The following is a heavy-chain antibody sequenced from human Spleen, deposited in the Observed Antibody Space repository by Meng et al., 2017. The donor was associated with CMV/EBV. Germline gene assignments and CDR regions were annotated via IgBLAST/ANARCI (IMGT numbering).Heavy chain of an antibody. J-gene: IGHJ4*02. D-gene: IGHD2-15*01. CDR3: ARAQDPPAAHFDY. CDR1: GFTFSSYA. Sequence: VQLVELGGGVVQPCGSLRFSCAASGFTFSSYAMHWVRQAPGKGLEWVGLISFDGSNKYYADFVRGRFTISRDNSKNMLYLQMNSLRAEDTAVYYCARAQDPPAAHFDYWGQGTLVTVSS. CDR2: ISFDGSNK. V-gene: IGHV3-30-3*01.